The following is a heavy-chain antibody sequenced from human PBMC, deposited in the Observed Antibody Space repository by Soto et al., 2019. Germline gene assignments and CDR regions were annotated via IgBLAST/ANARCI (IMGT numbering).Heavy chain of an antibody. CDR2: IIPIFGTA. V-gene: IGHV1-69*12. CDR1: GGTISSYA. J-gene: IGHJ4*02. CDR3: AREGTASHSSSWYV. Sequence: QVQLVQSGAEVKKPGSSVKVSCKASGGTISSYAISWVRQAPGQGLEWMGGIIPIFGTANYAQKFQGRVTXXAXEXXSTAYMELSSLRSEDTAVYYCAREGTASHSSSWYVWGQGTLVTVSS. D-gene: IGHD6-13*01.